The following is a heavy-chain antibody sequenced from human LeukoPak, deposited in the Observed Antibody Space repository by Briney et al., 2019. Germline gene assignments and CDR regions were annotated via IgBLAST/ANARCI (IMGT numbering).Heavy chain of an antibody. CDR1: GFTFSSYW. D-gene: IGHD3-22*01. CDR3: AREGSSGYYPY. J-gene: IGHJ4*02. CDR2: ISTDGSTT. V-gene: IGHV3-74*01. Sequence: PGGSLRLSCAASGFTFSSYWMHWVRQAPGKGLVWVSRISTDGSTTTYADSVKGRFTISRDNAKNTAYLQMNSLRAEDTAVYYCAREGSSGYYPYWGQGILVTVSS.